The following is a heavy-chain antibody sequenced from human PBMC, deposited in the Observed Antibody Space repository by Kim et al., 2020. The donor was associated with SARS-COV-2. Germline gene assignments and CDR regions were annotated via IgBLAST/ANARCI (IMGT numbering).Heavy chain of an antibody. CDR2: IYYSGST. D-gene: IGHD3-10*01. V-gene: IGHV4-59*01. CDR3: AREAKFGELLALGYDAFDI. Sequence: SETLSLTCTVSGGSISSYYWSWIRQPPGKGLEWIGYIYYSGSTNYNPSLKSRVTISVDTSKNQFSLKLSSVTAVDTAVYYCAREAKFGELLALGYDAFDIWGQGTMVTVSS. CDR1: GGSISSYY. J-gene: IGHJ3*02.